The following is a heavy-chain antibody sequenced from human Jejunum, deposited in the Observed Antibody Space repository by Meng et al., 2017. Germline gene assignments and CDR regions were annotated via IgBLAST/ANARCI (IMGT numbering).Heavy chain of an antibody. Sequence: GGSLRLSFAASGFTFSSYWIHWVRQAPGEGRVWVSRINAEGRTTTYAESVKGRFTISRDNAKNTVYLQMNSLRVEDTAVYYCSRSDYYGTTGYYFRDWGQGTLVTVSS. CDR2: INAEGRTT. D-gene: IGHD3-9*01. J-gene: IGHJ1*01. CDR3: SRSDYYGTTGYYFRD. V-gene: IGHV3-74*01. CDR1: GFTFSSYW.